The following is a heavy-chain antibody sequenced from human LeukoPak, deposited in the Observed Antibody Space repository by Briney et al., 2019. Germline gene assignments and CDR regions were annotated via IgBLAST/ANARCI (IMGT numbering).Heavy chain of an antibody. CDR3: ARRGRVEEGRYFDWSYTQGWFDP. CDR1: GASISSGSNY. CDR2: IYSSGST. V-gene: IGHV4-39*07. J-gene: IGHJ5*02. Sequence: SETLSLTCSVSGASISSGSNYWGWIRQPPGKTLEWIGSIYSSGSTYYNSSLQSRVIIIIDTPKNHFSLTLSSVTAADTAVYYCARRGRVEEGRYFDWSYTQGWFDPWGQGTLATVSS. D-gene: IGHD3-9*01.